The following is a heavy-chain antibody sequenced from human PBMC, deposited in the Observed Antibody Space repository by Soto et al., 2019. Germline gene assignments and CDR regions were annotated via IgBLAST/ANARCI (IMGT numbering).Heavy chain of an antibody. CDR3: ARDFAGRGPFDP. Sequence: PSGTLSLTCSVSNVSISSSYWNWIRQPPGKGLEWIGFVYYTGNTKYNPSLKSRVTISVDTSKNEFSLKLTSVTTADTAFYFCARDFAGRGPFDPWGQGTLVTVSS. CDR1: NVSISSSY. J-gene: IGHJ5*01. V-gene: IGHV4-59*01. CDR2: VYYTGNT. D-gene: IGHD1-26*01.